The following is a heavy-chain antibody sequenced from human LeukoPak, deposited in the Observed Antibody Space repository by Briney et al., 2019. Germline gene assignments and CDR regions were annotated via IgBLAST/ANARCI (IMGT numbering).Heavy chain of an antibody. CDR3: AKGRVTPPFDY. D-gene: IGHD5-18*01. J-gene: IGHJ4*02. CDR2: ITGHGDTT. Sequence: GGSLRLSCAASGFSFSNYGMNWVRQAPGKGLEWVSGITGHGDTTYYADSVKGRFTISRDNSKNTLYLQMNSLRAEDTAVYYCAKGRVTPPFDYWGQGTLVTVSS. V-gene: IGHV3-23*01. CDR1: GFSFSNYG.